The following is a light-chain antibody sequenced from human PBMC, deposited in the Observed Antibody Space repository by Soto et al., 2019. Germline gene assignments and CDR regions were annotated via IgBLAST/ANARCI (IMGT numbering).Light chain of an antibody. Sequence: IQLTQSPSSLSASVGDRVTITCRASQGIINYLAWYQQKPGKAPKLLIYGASTLQSGVPSRFGGSGSGKDFTLTVSSLKPEDFATYYCQQLFISPRTLGPGTKVDIK. V-gene: IGKV1-9*01. CDR2: GAS. CDR1: QGIINY. J-gene: IGKJ3*01. CDR3: QQLFISPRT.